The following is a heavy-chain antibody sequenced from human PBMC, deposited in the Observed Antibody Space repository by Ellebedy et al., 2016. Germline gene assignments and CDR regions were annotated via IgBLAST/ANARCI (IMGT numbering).Heavy chain of an antibody. CDR3: TKDRLMWELLVGGDY. CDR2: ISSDGGLT. J-gene: IGHJ4*02. CDR1: GFTFSTYA. Sequence: GESLKISCAASGFTFSTYAMHWVRQAPGKGLEWVAVISSDGGLTYHAESVKGRFTVSRDNSKNTLDLQVDSLRIEDTAVYYCTKDRLMWELLVGGDYWGQGTLVTVSS. V-gene: IGHV3-30*18. D-gene: IGHD1-26*01.